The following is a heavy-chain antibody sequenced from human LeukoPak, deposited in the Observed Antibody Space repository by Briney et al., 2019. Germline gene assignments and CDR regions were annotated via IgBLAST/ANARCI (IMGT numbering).Heavy chain of an antibody. CDR2: MHYSGIT. CDR3: ARAYSSSRRYENGC. J-gene: IGHJ4*02. CDR1: GGSISSSSYY. V-gene: IGHV4-39*01. Sequence: PSETLSLTCTVSGGSISSSSYYWGWIRQPPGKGLEWIGSMHYSGITYYNPSLKSRVTISVDTSKNQFSLKLTSVSAADSAVYSCARAYSSSRRYENGCWGRGTLVTVSS. D-gene: IGHD3-22*01.